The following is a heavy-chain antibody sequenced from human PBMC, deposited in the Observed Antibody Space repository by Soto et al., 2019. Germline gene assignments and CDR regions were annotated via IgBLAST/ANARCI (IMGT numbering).Heavy chain of an antibody. Sequence: PSETLSPTCTVSGGSISSSSYYWGWIRQPPGKGLEWIGSIYYSGSTHYNPSLKSRVTISVDTSKNQFSLKLSSVTAADTAVYYCASSGWWYFDYWGQGTLVTVSS. CDR1: GGSISSSSYY. J-gene: IGHJ4*02. CDR2: IYYSGST. V-gene: IGHV4-39*01. D-gene: IGHD6-19*01. CDR3: ASSGWWYFDY.